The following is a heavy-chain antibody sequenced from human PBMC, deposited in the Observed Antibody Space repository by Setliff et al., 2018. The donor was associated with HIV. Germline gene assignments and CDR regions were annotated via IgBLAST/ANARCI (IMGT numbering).Heavy chain of an antibody. V-gene: IGHV4-39*01. CDR2: IYYSGSI. D-gene: IGHD6-19*01. CDR3: ARKQWLGAAFDY. J-gene: IGHJ4*02. CDR1: GGSISTRTYY. Sequence: SETLSLTCTVSGGSISTRTYYWGWVRQPPGKGLEWIGSIYYSGSIYYNPSLKSRVTISVATSENQISLNLNSATAADTAVYYCARKQWLGAAFDYWGQGTPVTVPS.